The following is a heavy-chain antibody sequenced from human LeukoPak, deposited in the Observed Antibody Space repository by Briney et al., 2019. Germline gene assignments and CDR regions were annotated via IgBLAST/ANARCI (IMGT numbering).Heavy chain of an antibody. CDR1: GGSLNNYY. CDR3: ARGSDYGDYVEDY. V-gene: IGHV4-59*12. CDR2: TYFSGST. D-gene: IGHD4-17*01. J-gene: IGHJ4*02. Sequence: PSETLSLTCTVSGGSLNNYYWGWIRQATGKGLEWIGYTYFSGSTNYNSSLKSRVTISVDTSKNQFSLKLSSVTAADTAVYYCARGSDYGDYVEDYWGQGTLVTVSS.